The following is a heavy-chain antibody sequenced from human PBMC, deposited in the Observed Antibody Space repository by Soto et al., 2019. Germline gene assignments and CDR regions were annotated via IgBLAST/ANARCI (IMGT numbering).Heavy chain of an antibody. J-gene: IGHJ5*02. V-gene: IGHV1-69*13. CDR3: ARGPRIYDFWSGYYNWFDP. D-gene: IGHD3-3*01. CDR2: IIPIFGTA. Sequence: SVKVSCKASGGTFSSYAISWVRQAPGQGLEWMGGIIPIFGTANYAQKFQGRVTITADESTSTAYMELSSLRSEDTAVYYCARGPRIYDFWSGYYNWFDPWGQGTLVTVS. CDR1: GGTFSSYA.